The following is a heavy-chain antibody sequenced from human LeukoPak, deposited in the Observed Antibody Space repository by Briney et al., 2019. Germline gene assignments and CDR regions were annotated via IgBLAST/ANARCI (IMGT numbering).Heavy chain of an antibody. D-gene: IGHD6-19*01. Sequence: SETLSLTCTVSGGSISSSSYYWGWIRQPPGKGLEWIGSIYYSGSTYYNPSLKSRVTISVDTSKNQFSLKLSSVTAADTAVYYCARVGYSSGWWGGYFDYWGQGTLVTVSS. V-gene: IGHV4-39*07. CDR3: ARVGYSSGWWGGYFDY. CDR2: IYYSGST. J-gene: IGHJ4*02. CDR1: GGSISSSSYY.